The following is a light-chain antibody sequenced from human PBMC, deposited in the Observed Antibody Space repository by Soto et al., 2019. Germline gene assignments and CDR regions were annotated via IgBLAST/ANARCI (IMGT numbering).Light chain of an antibody. Sequence: IGMTQSAATLSVSPGDRATLSCRASQSVSSYFAWYQQKPGQAPRLLIYDASNRATGIPARFSGSGSGTDFTLTISSLEAEDFAVYYCQQRSIWPLTFGQGTRPAIK. V-gene: IGKV3-11*01. CDR3: QQRSIWPLT. CDR2: DAS. CDR1: QSVSSY. J-gene: IGKJ5*01.